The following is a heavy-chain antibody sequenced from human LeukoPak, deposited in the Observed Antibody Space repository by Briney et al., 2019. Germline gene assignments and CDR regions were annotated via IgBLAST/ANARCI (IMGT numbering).Heavy chain of an antibody. CDR3: AKDKGGQYSSSSVHNWFDP. CDR2: ISGSGGST. Sequence: GGSLRLSCAASGFTFSSYAMSWVRQAPGKGLEWVSAISGSGGSTYYADSVRGRFTISRDNSKNTLYLQMNSLRAEDTAVYYCAKDKGGQYSSSSVHNWFDPWGQGTLVTVSS. V-gene: IGHV3-23*01. D-gene: IGHD6-6*01. CDR1: GFTFSSYA. J-gene: IGHJ5*02.